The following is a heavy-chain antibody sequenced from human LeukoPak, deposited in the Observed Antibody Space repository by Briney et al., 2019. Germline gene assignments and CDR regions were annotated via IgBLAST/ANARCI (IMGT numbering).Heavy chain of an antibody. CDR3: AKLPSSSSWAY. D-gene: IGHD6-13*01. J-gene: IGHJ4*02. CDR2: ISWNSGSI. Sequence: GRSLRLSCAASGFTFDDYAMHWVRQAPGKGLEWVSGISWNSGSIGYADSVKGRFTISRDNAKNSLYLQMNSLRAEDTAVYYCAKLPSSSSWAYWGQGTLVTVSS. CDR1: GFTFDDYA. V-gene: IGHV3-9*01.